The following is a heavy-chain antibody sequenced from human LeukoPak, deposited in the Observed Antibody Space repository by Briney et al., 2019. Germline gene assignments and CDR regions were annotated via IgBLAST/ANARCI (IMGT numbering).Heavy chain of an antibody. V-gene: IGHV4-39*01. J-gene: IGHJ3*02. Sequence: SETLSLTCTVSGGSISSSSYYWGWIRQPPGKGLEWIGSIYYSGSTYYNPSLKSRVTISVDTSKNQFSLKLSSVTAADTAVYYCASLWDYDSSGYYDAFDIWGQGTMVTVSS. CDR2: IYYSGST. D-gene: IGHD3-22*01. CDR3: ASLWDYDSSGYYDAFDI. CDR1: GGSISSSSYY.